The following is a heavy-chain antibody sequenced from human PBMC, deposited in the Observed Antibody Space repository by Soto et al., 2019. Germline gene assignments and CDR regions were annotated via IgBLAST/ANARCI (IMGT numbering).Heavy chain of an antibody. CDR2: IYYSGST. CDR3: ARRWGNGFDY. J-gene: IGHJ4*02. CDR1: GGPISSYY. V-gene: IGHV4-59*08. Sequence: SETLSLTCTVSGGPISSYYWSWIRQPPGKGLEWIGYIYYSGSTNYNPSLKSRVTISVDTSKNQFSLKLSSVTAADTAVYYCARRWGNGFDYWGQGTLVTVS. D-gene: IGHD3-16*01.